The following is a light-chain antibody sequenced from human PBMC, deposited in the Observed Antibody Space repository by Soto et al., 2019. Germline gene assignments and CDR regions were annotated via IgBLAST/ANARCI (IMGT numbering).Light chain of an antibody. Sequence: DIQMTQSPSSLSASVGDRSTITFRSSQSISNYLNWYQQKPGKAPKLLIYAASSLQSGVPSRFSGSGSGTDFTLTISSLQPEDFATYYCQQSYSTPLTFGGGTKVDI. CDR1: QSISNY. CDR3: QQSYSTPLT. V-gene: IGKV1-39*01. J-gene: IGKJ4*01. CDR2: AAS.